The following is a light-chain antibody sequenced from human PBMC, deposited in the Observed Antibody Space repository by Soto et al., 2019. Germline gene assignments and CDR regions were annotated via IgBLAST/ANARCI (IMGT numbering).Light chain of an antibody. J-gene: IGKJ3*01. CDR3: QQSYSTPR. CDR1: QSMSSY. CDR2: AAS. V-gene: IGKV1-39*01. Sequence: DIQMTQSPSSLSASVGDRVTITCRASQSMSSYLNWYQQKPGKAPKLLIYAASSLQSCVPSRFSGSGSGTDFTLTSSSLQPEDFATYYCQQSYSTPRFGPGTKVDIK.